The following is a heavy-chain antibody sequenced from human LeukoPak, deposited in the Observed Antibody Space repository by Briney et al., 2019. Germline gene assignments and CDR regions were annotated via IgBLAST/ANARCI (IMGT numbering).Heavy chain of an antibody. CDR2: MNPNSGNT. Sequence: ASVKVSCKASGYTFTGYYMHWVRQAPGQGLEWMGWMNPNSGNTGYAQKFQGRVTITADKSTSTAYMELSSLRSEDTAVYYCARELPHSSSWLFDYWGQGTLVTVSS. V-gene: IGHV1-8*03. J-gene: IGHJ4*02. CDR3: ARELPHSSSWLFDY. D-gene: IGHD6-13*01. CDR1: GYTFTGYY.